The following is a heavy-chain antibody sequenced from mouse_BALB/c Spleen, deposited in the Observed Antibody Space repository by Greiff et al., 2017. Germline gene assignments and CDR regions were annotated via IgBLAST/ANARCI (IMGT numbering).Heavy chain of an antibody. D-gene: IGHD2-1*01. V-gene: IGHV5-6-5*01. CDR2: ISSGGST. CDR1: GFTFSSYA. Sequence: EVKVVESGGGLVKPGGSLKLSCAASGFTFSSYAMSWVRQTQEKRLEWVASISSGGSTYYPDSVKGRFTISRDNARNILYLQMSSLRSEDTAMYYCARGKDGNFFDYWGQGTTLTVSS. CDR3: ARGKDGNFFDY. J-gene: IGHJ2*01.